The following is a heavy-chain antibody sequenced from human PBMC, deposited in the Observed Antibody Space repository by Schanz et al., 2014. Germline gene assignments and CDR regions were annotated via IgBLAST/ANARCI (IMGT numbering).Heavy chain of an antibody. CDR3: AKQHIVRGVIYLNWFDS. V-gene: IGHV3-48*01. J-gene: IGHJ5*01. CDR2: VSRSTPDI. CDR1: GFTFSDAW. Sequence: EVQLVESGGGLVKPGGFLRLSCAASGFTFSDAWMNWVRQAPGKGLEWVSYVSRSTPDIYYADSVKGRFTMSRDNAKNSVFLQMNSLRAEDTAVYYCAKQHIVRGVIYLNWFDSWGQGTLVTVSS. D-gene: IGHD3-10*01.